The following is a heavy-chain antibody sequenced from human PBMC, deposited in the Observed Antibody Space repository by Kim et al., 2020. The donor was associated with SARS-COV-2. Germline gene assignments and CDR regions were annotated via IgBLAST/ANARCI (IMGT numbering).Heavy chain of an antibody. CDR1: GFTFDDYA. V-gene: IGHV3-9*01. Sequence: GGSLRLSCAASGFTFDDYAMHWVRQAPGKGLEWVSGISWNSGSIGYADSVKGRFTISRDNAKNSLYLQMNSLRAEDTALYYCAKDSYGIAVAGTFDYCGQGTLVTFSS. J-gene: IGHJ4*02. D-gene: IGHD6-19*01. CDR2: ISWNSGSI. CDR3: AKDSYGIAVAGTFDY.